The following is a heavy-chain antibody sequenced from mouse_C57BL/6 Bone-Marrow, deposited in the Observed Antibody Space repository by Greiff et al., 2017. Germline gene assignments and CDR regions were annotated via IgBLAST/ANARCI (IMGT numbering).Heavy chain of an antibody. J-gene: IGHJ2*01. CDR3: ARIGDYSVFDFDY. Sequence: QVTLKVSGAGILQPSPTLSLSCSSSGFSLSTFGMGVGWIRQPSGMGVVWLAHIWWDDDKYYNPALKSRLTISKDTSKNQVFLKIAKVDTADTATYYCARIGDYSVFDFDYWGQGTTLTVSA. CDR2: IWWDDDK. V-gene: IGHV8-8*01. D-gene: IGHD2-12*01. CDR1: GFSLSTFGMG.